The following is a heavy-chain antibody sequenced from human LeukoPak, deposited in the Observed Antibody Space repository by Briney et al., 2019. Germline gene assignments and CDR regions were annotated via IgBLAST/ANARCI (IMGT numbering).Heavy chain of an antibody. CDR2: INTDGSST. CDR1: GFTFSSYW. CDR3: AKDGALSRTPGFD. Sequence: GGSLRLSCAASGFTFSSYWMHWVRQAPGKGLVWVSRINTDGSSTSYADSVKGGFTISRDNAKNTLYLQMNSLRAEDTAVYYCAKDGALSRTPGFDWGQGALVTVSS. V-gene: IGHV3-74*01. J-gene: IGHJ4*02. D-gene: IGHD1/OR15-1a*01.